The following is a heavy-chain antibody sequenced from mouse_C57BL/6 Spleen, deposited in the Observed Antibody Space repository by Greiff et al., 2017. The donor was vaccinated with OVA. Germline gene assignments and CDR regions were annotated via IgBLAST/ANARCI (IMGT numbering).Heavy chain of an antibody. V-gene: IGHV8-12*01. J-gene: IGHJ1*03. CDR3: AGSECGSYYWYFDV. CDR2: IYWDDDK. D-gene: IGHD1-1*01. CDR1: GFSLSTSGMG. Sequence: QVTLKECGPGILQSSQTLSLTCSFSGFSLSTSGMGVSWIRQPSGKGLEWLAHIYWDDDKRYNPSLKSRLTISKDTSRNQVFLKITSGDTADTATYYCAGSECGSYYWYFDVWGTGTTVTVSS.